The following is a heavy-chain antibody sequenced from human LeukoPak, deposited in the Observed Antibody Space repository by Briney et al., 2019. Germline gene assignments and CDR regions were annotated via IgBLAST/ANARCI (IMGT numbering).Heavy chain of an antibody. Sequence: GGSLRLSCAASGFTFSSYSMNWVRQAPGKGLEWVSSISSSSSYIYYADSVKGRFTISRDNAKNSLYLQMNSLRAEDTAVYYCARDSQGDYYDSSGYSYWGQGTLVTVSS. CDR3: ARDSQGDYYDSSGYSY. V-gene: IGHV3-21*01. CDR2: ISSSSSYI. J-gene: IGHJ4*02. D-gene: IGHD3-22*01. CDR1: GFTFSSYS.